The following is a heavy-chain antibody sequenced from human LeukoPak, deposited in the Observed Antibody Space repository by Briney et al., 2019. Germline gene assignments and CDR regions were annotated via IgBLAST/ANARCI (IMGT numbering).Heavy chain of an antibody. D-gene: IGHD3-9*01. J-gene: IGHJ6*02. CDR3: FKQKTAYEILTGYSGSYYYGMDV. Sequence: PGGSLRLSCAASGLTFSSYAMHLLRQAPGKGLELPAVISYDGSNKYYADSVKGRFTISRDNSKNTLYLQMNSLRAEDTAVYFFFKQKTAYEILTGYSGSYYYGMDVWGQGTTVTVSS. V-gene: IGHV3-30-3*01. CDR2: ISYDGSNK. CDR1: GLTFSSYA.